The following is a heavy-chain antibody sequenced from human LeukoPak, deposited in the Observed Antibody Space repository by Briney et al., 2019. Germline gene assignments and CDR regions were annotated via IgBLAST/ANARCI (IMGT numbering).Heavy chain of an antibody. V-gene: IGHV3-30*03. Sequence: GGSLRLSCAAFGFTFSDYGMHWVRQAPGKGLEWVAVISYDGSNNYYADSVKGRFTISRDNSKNTLYLQLNSLRAEDTAVYHCTRESYYYDSSGYQRSLPGDYWGQGTLVTVSS. D-gene: IGHD3-22*01. CDR3: TRESYYYDSSGYQRSLPGDY. CDR2: ISYDGSNN. CDR1: GFTFSDYG. J-gene: IGHJ4*02.